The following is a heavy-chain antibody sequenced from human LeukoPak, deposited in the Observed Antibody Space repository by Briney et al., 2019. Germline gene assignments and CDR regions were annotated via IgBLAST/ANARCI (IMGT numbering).Heavy chain of an antibody. Sequence: PGRSLRLSCAASGFTFSSYAMHWVRQAPGKGLEWVANIRQDGSTMSYVDSVRGRFTISRDNAKNSLYLQMSSLGADDTAVYYCVRDRGFGANDYWGQGTLVTVSS. D-gene: IGHD3-10*01. CDR1: GFTFSSYA. J-gene: IGHJ4*02. CDR2: IRQDGSTM. V-gene: IGHV3-7*01. CDR3: VRDRGFGANDY.